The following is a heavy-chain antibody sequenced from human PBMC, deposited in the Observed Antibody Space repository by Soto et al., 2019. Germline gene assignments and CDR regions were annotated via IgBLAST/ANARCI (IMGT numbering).Heavy chain of an antibody. D-gene: IGHD4-17*01. J-gene: IGHJ4*02. V-gene: IGHV4-59*01. Sequence: SETLSLTCAVSGASISSYYWSWIRQPPGKGLEWIGYIYYSGGTKYNPSLKSRVTISVDTSKKQFSLKLRSVTAADTAVYYCASYGDYSLFDYWGQGTLVTVSS. CDR3: ASYGDYSLFDY. CDR1: GASISSYY. CDR2: IYYSGGT.